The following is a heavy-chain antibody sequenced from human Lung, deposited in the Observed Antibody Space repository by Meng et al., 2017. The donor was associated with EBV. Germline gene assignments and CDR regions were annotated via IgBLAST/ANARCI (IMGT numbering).Heavy chain of an antibody. CDR3: ARADKVRFDY. J-gene: IGHJ4*02. V-gene: IGHV4-4*02. CDR2: IYHSGST. CDR1: GGSMSSTNW. Sequence: VHLQSSGPGRWRPSGTRSLSCAVSGGSMSSTNWWSWVRQPPGKGLEWIGEIYHSGSTNYNPSLKSRVSISVDKSKNQFSLKLSSVTAADTAVYYCARADKVRFDYWGQGTLVTVSS.